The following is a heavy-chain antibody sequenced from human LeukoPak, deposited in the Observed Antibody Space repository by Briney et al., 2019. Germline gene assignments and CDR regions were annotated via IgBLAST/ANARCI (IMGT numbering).Heavy chain of an antibody. CDR1: GFTFSSYW. CDR2: IKGDGSEK. CDR3: ARDEYRSRWLHP. Sequence: PGGSLRLSCAASGFTFSSYWMSWVRLAPGKGLAWVANIKGDGSEKWYADSVKGRFTISRDNAQNSVHLQMNGLRAEDTAVYHCARDEYRSRWLHPWGQGTLVTVTS. V-gene: IGHV3-7*01. J-gene: IGHJ5*02. D-gene: IGHD5-24*01.